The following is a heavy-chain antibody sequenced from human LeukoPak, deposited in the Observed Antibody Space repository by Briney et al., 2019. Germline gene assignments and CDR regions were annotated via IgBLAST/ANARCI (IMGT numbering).Heavy chain of an antibody. V-gene: IGHV4-59*01. Sequence: PSETLSLTCTVSGGSINGYYWSWIRQSPEKGLEWIGYIYYRGSTNYNPSLKSRVTISVDTTKNQFSLKLSSVTAADTAVYYCARADYDIGAYYYTFDYWGQGTLVTVSS. CDR1: GGSINGYY. CDR2: IYYRGST. CDR3: ARADYDIGAYYYTFDY. J-gene: IGHJ4*02. D-gene: IGHD3-22*01.